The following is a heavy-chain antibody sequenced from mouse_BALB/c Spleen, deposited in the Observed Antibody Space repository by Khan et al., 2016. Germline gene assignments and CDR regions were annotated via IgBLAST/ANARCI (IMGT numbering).Heavy chain of an antibody. D-gene: IGHD1-2*01. CDR3: ARTARIKY. Sequence: EVKLLESGPGLVKPSQSLSLTCTVTGYSITSGYGWNWIRQFPGNKLEWMGYISYSGSTNYHPSLKSRISITRDTSKNQFFLQLNYVTTEDTATYYCARTARIKYWGQGTTLTVSS. V-gene: IGHV3-2*02. J-gene: IGHJ2*01. CDR2: ISYSGST. CDR1: GYSITSGYG.